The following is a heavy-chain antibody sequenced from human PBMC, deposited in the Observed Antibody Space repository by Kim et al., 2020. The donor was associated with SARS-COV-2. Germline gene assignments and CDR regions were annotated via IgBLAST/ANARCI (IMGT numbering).Heavy chain of an antibody. CDR2: IGGGGANT. CDR3: AKFPRGIFATNWSAGY. J-gene: IGHJ4*02. Sequence: GGSLRLSCAASGLTFSTYPMSWVRQAPGKGLEWVSSIGGGGANTYYADSVKGRFTISRDNSKNLLYLQMNNLRAEDTALYYCAKFPRGIFATNWSAGYWGQGTLVTVSS. CDR1: GLTFSTYP. V-gene: IGHV3-23*01. D-gene: IGHD1-1*01.